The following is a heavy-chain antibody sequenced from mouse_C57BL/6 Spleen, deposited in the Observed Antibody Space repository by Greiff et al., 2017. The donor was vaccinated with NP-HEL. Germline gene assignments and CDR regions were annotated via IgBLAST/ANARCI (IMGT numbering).Heavy chain of an antibody. CDR1: GYSITSGYY. D-gene: IGHD2-4*01. J-gene: IGHJ3*01. Sequence: EVQLQESGPGLVKPSQSLSLTCSVTGYSITSGYYWNWIRQFPGNKLEWMGYISYDGSNNYNPSLKNRISITRDTSKNQFFLKLNSVTTEDTATYYCARDVYDYDGVFAYWGQGTLVTVSA. CDR2: ISYDGSN. V-gene: IGHV3-6*01. CDR3: ARDVYDYDGVFAY.